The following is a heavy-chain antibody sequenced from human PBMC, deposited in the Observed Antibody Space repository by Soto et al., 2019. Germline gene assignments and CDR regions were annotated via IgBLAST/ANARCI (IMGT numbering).Heavy chain of an antibody. V-gene: IGHV3-48*01. CDR3: ARGVPAAMSYFQY. CDR1: GFTFSSYS. D-gene: IGHD2-2*01. J-gene: IGHJ1*01. Sequence: GGSLRLSCAASGFTFSSYSMNWVRQAPGKGLEWVSYISNSSSIIYYADSVKDRFTISRDNAKNSLYLQMNSLRAEDTAIYYCARGVPAAMSYFQYWGQGTLVTVSS. CDR2: ISNSSSII.